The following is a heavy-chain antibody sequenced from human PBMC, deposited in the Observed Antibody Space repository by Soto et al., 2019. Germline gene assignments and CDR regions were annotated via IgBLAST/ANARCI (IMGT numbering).Heavy chain of an antibody. D-gene: IGHD3-10*01. CDR3: ARIRVVRGLIEKFYYGMDV. CDR2: LDWDDDK. Sequence: SGPTLVNPPQTLTLPCTFSWFSLSTSGMCVTWIRQPPGKALEWLALLDWDDDKYYTTSLKTRLTISKDTFKNQVVLTMTNLDPVDTGTYYCARIRVVRGLIEKFYYGMDVWGQGTTVTVSS. V-gene: IGHV2-70*01. J-gene: IGHJ6*02. CDR1: WFSLSTSGMC.